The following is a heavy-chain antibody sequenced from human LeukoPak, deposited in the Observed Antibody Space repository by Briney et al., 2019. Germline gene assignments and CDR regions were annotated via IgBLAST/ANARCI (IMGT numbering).Heavy chain of an antibody. CDR1: GFAFNTYA. Sequence: GGSLRLSCAASGFAFNTYAMHWVRQGPGKGLEWVAVISFDGNTIHYADSVKGRFTISRDNSKNTLFLQMDSLRAEDTAVYYCARVPTTHEVYWGQGTLVTVSS. V-gene: IGHV3-30-3*01. CDR2: ISFDGNTI. CDR3: ARVPTTHEVY. J-gene: IGHJ4*02. D-gene: IGHD4-17*01.